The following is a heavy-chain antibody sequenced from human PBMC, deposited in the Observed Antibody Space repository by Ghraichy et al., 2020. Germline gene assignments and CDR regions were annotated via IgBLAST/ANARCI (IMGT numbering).Heavy chain of an antibody. J-gene: IGHJ4*02. CDR2: IYYSGST. Sequence: PETLSLTCTVSGGSVSSGSYYWGWIRQPPGKGLEWIGNIYYSGSTIYNPSLKSRVTMSIDTSKNQFSLKMSSVTAADTAMYYCARQVSGDCSGGGCCPLFGGPGTLVTVSS. CDR1: GGSVSSGSYY. V-gene: IGHV4-39*01. CDR3: ARQVSGDCSGGGCCPLF. D-gene: IGHD2-15*01.